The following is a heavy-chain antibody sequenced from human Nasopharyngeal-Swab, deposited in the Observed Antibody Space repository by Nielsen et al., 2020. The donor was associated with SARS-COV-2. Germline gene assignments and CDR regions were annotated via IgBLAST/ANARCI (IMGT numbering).Heavy chain of an antibody. CDR2: MNPNSGNT. D-gene: IGHD6-19*01. V-gene: IGHV1-8*01. Sequence: ASVKVSCKASGYTFTSYDINWVRQATGQGLEWMGWMNPNSGNTGYAQKFQGRVTMTRDTSISTAYMELGRLRSDDTAVYYCARDPTSVAGTGDYYYGMDVWGQGTTVTVSS. J-gene: IGHJ6*02. CDR3: ARDPTSVAGTGDYYYGMDV. CDR1: GYTFTSYD.